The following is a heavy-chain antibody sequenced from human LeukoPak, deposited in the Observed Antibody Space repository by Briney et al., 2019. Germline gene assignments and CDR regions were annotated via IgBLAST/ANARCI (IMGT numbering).Heavy chain of an antibody. J-gene: IGHJ4*02. CDR1: GGTFSSYA. Sequence: GSSVKVSCKASGGTFSSYAISWVRQAPAQGLEWMGGIIPIFGTGNYEQKFQGRVTITTDESTSTAYMALSSLRSEDTAVYYCARGDGYNYFDYWGQGTLVTVSS. D-gene: IGHD5-24*01. CDR3: ARGDGYNYFDY. CDR2: IIPIFGTG. V-gene: IGHV1-69*05.